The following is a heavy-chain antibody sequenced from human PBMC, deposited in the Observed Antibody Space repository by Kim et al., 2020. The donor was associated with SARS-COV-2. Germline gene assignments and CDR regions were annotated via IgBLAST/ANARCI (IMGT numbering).Heavy chain of an antibody. CDR1: GFTFSSHA. D-gene: IGHD3-22*01. Sequence: GGSLRLSCAASGFTFSSHAMSWVRQAPGKGLEWVSTSGASGVTYYADSVKGRFTVSRDNSKNTLYLQMNSLRADDTAVYFCAKDLRRYDGSGSYLWGQGTLVTVSS. V-gene: IGHV3-23*01. CDR3: AKDLRRYDGSGSYL. J-gene: IGHJ5*02. CDR2: SGASGVT.